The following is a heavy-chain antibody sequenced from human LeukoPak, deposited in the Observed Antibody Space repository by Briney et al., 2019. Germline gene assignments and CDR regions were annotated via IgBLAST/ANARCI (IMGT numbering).Heavy chain of an antibody. CDR3: ARGLSPRINMVRGVRPPFRGVFDY. CDR2: INHSGST. CDR1: GGSFSGYY. Sequence: SETLSLTCAVYGGSFSGYYWSWIRQPPGKGLEWIGEINHSGSTNYNPSLKSRVTISVGTSKNQFSLKLSSVTAADTAVYYCARGLSPRINMVRGVRPPFRGVFDYWGQGTLVTVSS. D-gene: IGHD3-10*01. V-gene: IGHV4-34*01. J-gene: IGHJ4*02.